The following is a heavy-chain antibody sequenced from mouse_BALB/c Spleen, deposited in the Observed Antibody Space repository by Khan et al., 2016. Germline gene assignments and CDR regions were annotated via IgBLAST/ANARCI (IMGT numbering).Heavy chain of an antibody. CDR3: ARGFTAATGY. Sequence: QIQLVQSGPELKKPGETVKISCKASGYTFTDYSMHWVKQAPGKGLKWMGWINTATGEPTYADDFKGRFAFSLATSASTAYLQINNLKNDDTATYFCARGFTAATGYWGQGTTLTVAS. D-gene: IGHD1-2*01. J-gene: IGHJ2*01. CDR1: GYTFTDYS. CDR2: INTATGEP. V-gene: IGHV9-2-1*01.